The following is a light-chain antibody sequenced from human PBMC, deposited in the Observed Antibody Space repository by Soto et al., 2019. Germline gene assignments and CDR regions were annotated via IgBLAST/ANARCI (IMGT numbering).Light chain of an antibody. CDR1: DNIAPW. CDR3: QHYNSFSRT. V-gene: IGKV1-5*03. CDR2: KAA. Sequence: DIQMTQSPSTLSASVGDRVAITCRASDNIAPWVAWYQQKPGKAPKLLIYKAANLADEVPSRFAGSGSGTEFILTITRLQPDDFATYYCQHYNSFSRTFGQGIKVEV. J-gene: IGKJ1*01.